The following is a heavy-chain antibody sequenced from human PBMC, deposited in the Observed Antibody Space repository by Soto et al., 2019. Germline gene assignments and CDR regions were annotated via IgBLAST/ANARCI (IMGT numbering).Heavy chain of an antibody. CDR1: GFTFSSYA. V-gene: IGHV3-23*01. CDR3: AKGRSYYYYYVVDV. Sequence: PGGSLRLSCAASGFTFSSYAMSWVRQAPGKGLEWVSAISGSGGSTYYADSVKGRFTISRDNSKSTLYLQMNSLRAEDTALYYCAKGRSYYYYYVVDVWGQGTTVTVSS. CDR2: ISGSGGST. J-gene: IGHJ6*02.